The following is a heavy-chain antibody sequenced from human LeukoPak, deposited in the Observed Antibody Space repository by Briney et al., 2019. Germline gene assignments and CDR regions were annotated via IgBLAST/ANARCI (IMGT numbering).Heavy chain of an antibody. CDR2: AYSSGHT. V-gene: IGHV4-59*08. D-gene: IGHD2-15*01. CDR3: ARNPFATPFDY. CDR1: GGSISGNY. J-gene: IGHJ4*02. Sequence: SETLSLTCTVSGGSISGNYWSWIRQPPVKGLEWIGYAYSSGHTNYNSSLKSRVTMSLDTSKSQFSLRLSSVTAADTAVYFCARNPFATPFDYWGPGTLVTVSS.